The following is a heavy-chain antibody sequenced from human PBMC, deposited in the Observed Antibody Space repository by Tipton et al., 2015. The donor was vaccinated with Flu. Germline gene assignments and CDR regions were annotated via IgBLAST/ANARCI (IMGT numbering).Heavy chain of an antibody. V-gene: IGHV3-53*01. CDR2: IYSGGST. Sequence: SLRLSCAASGFSVSTTYMTWVRQAPGKGLEWVSVIYSGGSTNYADSVKGRFRISRDNNKNTVYLQMNSLRAEDTAVYYCARGRGSYDIYSGTLWGQGTTVTVSS. J-gene: IGHJ6*02. D-gene: IGHD3-9*01. CDR3: ARGRGSYDIYSGTL. CDR1: GFSVSTTY.